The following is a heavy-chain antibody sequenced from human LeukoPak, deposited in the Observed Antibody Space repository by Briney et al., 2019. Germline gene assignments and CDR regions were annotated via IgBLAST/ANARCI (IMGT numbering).Heavy chain of an antibody. Sequence: GGSLRLSCVGSGLSFSDYFMSWIRQAPGKGLEWISDISRSDNTTRHIDSVKGRFTISRDNAKNSLYLQMSRLRLDDTAVYYCAGDLPGGGVFDLWGQGTLVAASS. CDR1: GLSFSDYF. J-gene: IGHJ3*01. CDR3: AGDLPGGGVFDL. V-gene: IGHV3-11*01. D-gene: IGHD3-10*01. CDR2: ISRSDNTT.